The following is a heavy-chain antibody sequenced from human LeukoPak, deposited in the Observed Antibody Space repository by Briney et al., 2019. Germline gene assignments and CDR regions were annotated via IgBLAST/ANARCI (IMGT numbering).Heavy chain of an antibody. V-gene: IGHV3-21*01. Sequence: GGSLRLSCAASGFTLSSYIMSWVRQAPGKGLEWVSSISSSSAYIYYADSVKGRFTISRDNAKNSLYLQMNTLRAEDTAVYYCARALYYYDSSTFYWGQGTLVTVSS. J-gene: IGHJ4*02. CDR3: ARALYYYDSSTFY. CDR2: ISSSSAYI. D-gene: IGHD3-22*01. CDR1: GFTLSSYI.